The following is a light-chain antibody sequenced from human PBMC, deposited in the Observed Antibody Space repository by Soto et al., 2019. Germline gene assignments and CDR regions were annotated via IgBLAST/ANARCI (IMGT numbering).Light chain of an antibody. V-gene: IGKV1-5*03. CDR1: QTISTW. CDR3: QRYNSYWT. J-gene: IGKJ5*01. CDR2: KAS. Sequence: DIQMTQSPSTLSASVGDRVTITFRASQTISTWLAWYQQKPGRAPKLLIYKASSLESGVPSRFSGSGYGTEFTLTISSLQPDDFATYYCQRYNSYWTFGQGTRLEIK.